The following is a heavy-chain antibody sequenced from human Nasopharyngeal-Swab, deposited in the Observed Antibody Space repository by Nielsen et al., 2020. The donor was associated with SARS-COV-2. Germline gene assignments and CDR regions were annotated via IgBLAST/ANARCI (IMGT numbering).Heavy chain of an antibody. CDR2: INPSGGST. J-gene: IGHJ6*03. Sequence: ASVKVSCKASGYTFTSYYMHWVRQAPGQGLEWMGIINPSGGSTSYAQKFQGRVTMTRDTSTSTAYMELRSLRSDDTAVYYCARDGGDRATIFGVVIPYYMDVWGKGTTVTVSS. V-gene: IGHV1-46*01. CDR3: ARDGGDRATIFGVVIPYYMDV. CDR1: GYTFTSYY. D-gene: IGHD3-3*01.